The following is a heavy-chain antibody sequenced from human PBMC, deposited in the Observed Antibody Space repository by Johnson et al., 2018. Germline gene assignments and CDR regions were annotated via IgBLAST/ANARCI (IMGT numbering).Heavy chain of an antibody. D-gene: IGHD7-27*01. V-gene: IGHV3-7*03. CDR3: VGGPHWGSFNI. J-gene: IGHJ3*02. CDR1: GFTFSNYW. Sequence: VQLVQSGGGLVQPGGSLRLSCTGFGFTFSNYWMTWVRQAPGKGPQWVALIKTDGTAKYYVDSVKGRFTISRDNAKNSLFLQMSSLRVEDTAVYYIVGGPHWGSFNIWGQGTMVTVFS. CDR2: IKTDGTAK.